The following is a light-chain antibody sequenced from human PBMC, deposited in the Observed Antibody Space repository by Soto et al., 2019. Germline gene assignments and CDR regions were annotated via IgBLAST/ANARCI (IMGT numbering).Light chain of an antibody. CDR3: QQYNLYPYT. J-gene: IGKJ2*01. V-gene: IGKV1-5*03. CDR1: ESIKPW. CDR2: KAS. Sequence: DIPMTQSPSTLSASVGDRVTITCRARESIKPWLAWYQQRPGKAPNLLIYKASSLQSGVSSRFSGSGSGTEVTLNISSLQPDDSATYYCQQYNLYPYTLAQGTKVQI.